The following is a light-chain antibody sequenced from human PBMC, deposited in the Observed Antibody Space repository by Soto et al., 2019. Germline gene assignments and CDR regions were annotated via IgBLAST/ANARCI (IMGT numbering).Light chain of an antibody. CDR1: QDIAIY. CDR3: QQLRMYPST. CDR2: AAS. V-gene: IGKV1-9*01. J-gene: IGKJ4*01. Sequence: IQLTQSPSSLSASVGDRVTITCRASQDIAIYLAWYQQKPGEAPKLLIYAASTLYGGVPSRFSGSGSGRAFALTITSLQAEDFATYYGQQLRMYPSTFGGGTKVESK.